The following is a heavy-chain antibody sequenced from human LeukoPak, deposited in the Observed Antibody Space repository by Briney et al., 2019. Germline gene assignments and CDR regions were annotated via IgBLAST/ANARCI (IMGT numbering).Heavy chain of an antibody. J-gene: IGHJ3*02. Sequence: SETLSLTCSVSGGSISSYYWSWIRQPPGKGLEWIGYIYYTGSTNYNPSLESRATISIDTSKKQLSLRLRSVTAADTAVYYCARDRRESSKPNDAFDIWGQGTMVTVSS. CDR3: ARDRRESSKPNDAFDI. CDR1: GGSISSYY. V-gene: IGHV4-59*01. D-gene: IGHD4-11*01. CDR2: IYYTGST.